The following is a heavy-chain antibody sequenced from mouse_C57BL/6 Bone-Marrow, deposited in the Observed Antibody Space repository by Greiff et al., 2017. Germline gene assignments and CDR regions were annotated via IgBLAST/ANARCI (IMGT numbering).Heavy chain of an antibody. CDR3: ARGGTNWGYYYAMDY. CDR1: GYTFTSYW. CDR2: IDPSDSET. Sequence: QVQLQQPGAELVRPGSSVKLSCKASGYTFTSYWMHWVQQRPIQGLEWIGNIDPSDSETHYNQKFKDKATLTVDKSSSTAYMQLSSLTSEDSAVYYCARGGTNWGYYYAMDYWGQGTPVTVSS. D-gene: IGHD4-1*01. V-gene: IGHV1-52*01. J-gene: IGHJ4*01.